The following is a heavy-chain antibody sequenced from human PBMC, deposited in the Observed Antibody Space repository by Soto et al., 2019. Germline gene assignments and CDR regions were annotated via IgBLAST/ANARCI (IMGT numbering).Heavy chain of an antibody. CDR2: IIPIFGTA. D-gene: IGHD6-6*01. J-gene: IGHJ6*02. Sequence: GASVKVSCKASGGTFSSYAISWVRQAPGQGLEWMGGIIPIFGTANYAQKFQGRDTITADESTSTAYMELSSLRSEDTAVYYCARDGYSSSSSYYYGMDVWGQGTTVTVSS. CDR1: GGTFSSYA. V-gene: IGHV1-69*13. CDR3: ARDGYSSSSSYYYGMDV.